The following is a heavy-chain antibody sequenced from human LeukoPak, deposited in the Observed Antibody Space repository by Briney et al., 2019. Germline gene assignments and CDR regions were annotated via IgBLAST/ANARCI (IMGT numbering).Heavy chain of an antibody. V-gene: IGHV5-51*01. CDR1: GYSFTSYW. D-gene: IGHD6-13*01. Sequence: GESLKISCRGSGYSFTSYWIGWVRQMPGKGLEWMGIIYPGDSDTRYSPSFQGQVTISADKSISTAYLQWSSLKASDTATYYCARQQYSSSHEAFDYWGQGTLVTVSS. CDR3: ARQQYSSSHEAFDY. CDR2: IYPGDSDT. J-gene: IGHJ4*02.